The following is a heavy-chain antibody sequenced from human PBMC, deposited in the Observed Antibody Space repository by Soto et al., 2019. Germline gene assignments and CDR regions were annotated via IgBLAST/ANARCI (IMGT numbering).Heavy chain of an antibody. Sequence: PGGSLRLSCAASGFTFSSYGMHWVRQAPGKGLEWVAVIWYDGSNKYYADSVKGRFTISRDNSKNTLYLQMNSLRAEDTDVYYCARDQTGYCSSTSCYANYYYYGMDVWGQGTTVTVSS. CDR2: IWYDGSNK. V-gene: IGHV3-33*01. CDR1: GFTFSSYG. J-gene: IGHJ6*02. D-gene: IGHD2-2*01. CDR3: ARDQTGYCSSTSCYANYYYYGMDV.